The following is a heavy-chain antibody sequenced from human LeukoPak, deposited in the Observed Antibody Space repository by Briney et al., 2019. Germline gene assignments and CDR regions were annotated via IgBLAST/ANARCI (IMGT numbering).Heavy chain of an antibody. V-gene: IGHV3-30*18. CDR1: GXTFSNHG. J-gene: IGHJ4*02. CDR3: AKEGSANYLSFDH. D-gene: IGHD4/OR15-4a*01. Sequence: GGSLRLSCAASGXTFSNHGMHWVRQAPGKGLEWVAVISSDGNTKYYSDSVKGRFTISRDNSKNVMSLQMDSLTREDTAVYYCAKEGSANYLSFDHWGQGTLVTASS. CDR2: ISSDGNTK.